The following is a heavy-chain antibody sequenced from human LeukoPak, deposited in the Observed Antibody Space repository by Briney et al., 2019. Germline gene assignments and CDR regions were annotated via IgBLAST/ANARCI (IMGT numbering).Heavy chain of an antibody. CDR3: ARAGSGWPYYFDY. CDR1: GGSISSGGYY. V-gene: IGHV4-31*03. D-gene: IGHD6-19*01. CDR2: VYFSGTT. J-gene: IGHJ4*02. Sequence: SETLSLTCTVSGGSISSGGYYWSWIRQHPGKGLEWIGHVYFSGTTHYNPSLMSRVTISVDASKNQFSLKLSSVTAADTAVYYCARAGSGWPYYFDYWGQGTLVTVSS.